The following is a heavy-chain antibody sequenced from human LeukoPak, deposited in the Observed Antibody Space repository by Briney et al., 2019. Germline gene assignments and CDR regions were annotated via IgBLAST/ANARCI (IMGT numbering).Heavy chain of an antibody. Sequence: PSETLSLTCTVSGGSISTYYWSWIRQPPGKGLEWIGYIYYSGSTYYNPSLKSRVTISVHTSKNQFSLKLSSLTAADTAVYYCARDGYGGYNWFDPWGQGTLVTVSS. D-gene: IGHD4-17*01. J-gene: IGHJ5*02. CDR3: ARDGYGGYNWFDP. CDR2: IYYSGST. V-gene: IGHV4-59*01. CDR1: GGSISTYY.